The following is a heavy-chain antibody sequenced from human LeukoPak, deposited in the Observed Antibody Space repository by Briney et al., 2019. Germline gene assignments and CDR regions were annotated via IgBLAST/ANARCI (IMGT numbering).Heavy chain of an antibody. CDR3: ARGPYVWGSYRDHDYYYYYMDV. V-gene: IGHV4-4*07. D-gene: IGHD3-16*02. CDR2: IYTSGST. CDR1: GGSISSYY. Sequence: SETLSLTCTVSGGSISSYYWSWIRQPAGKGLEWIGRIYTSGSTNYNPSLKSRVTMSVDTSKNQFSLKLSSVTAADTAVYYCARGPYVWGSYRDHDYYYYYMDVWGKGTTVTISS. J-gene: IGHJ6*03.